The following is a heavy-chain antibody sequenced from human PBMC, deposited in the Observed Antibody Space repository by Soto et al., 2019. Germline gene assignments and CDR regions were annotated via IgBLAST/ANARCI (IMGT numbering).Heavy chain of an antibody. D-gene: IGHD6-6*01. Sequence: QVQLVESGGGVVQPGKSLRLSCAASGFTFSSYAMHWARQAPGKGLEWVTVISIRGGDEYYAESVRGRFTISRDDCQKAGYLQMDSLRVEDTAVYYCARGTIVARQHLDYWGQGTLVTVSS. CDR1: GFTFSSYA. J-gene: IGHJ4*02. V-gene: IGHV3-30*03. CDR2: ISIRGGDE. CDR3: ARGTIVARQHLDY.